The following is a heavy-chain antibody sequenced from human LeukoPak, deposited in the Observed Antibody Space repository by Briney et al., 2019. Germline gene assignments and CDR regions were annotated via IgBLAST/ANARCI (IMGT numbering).Heavy chain of an antibody. CDR2: IYSGGST. D-gene: IGHD3-16*01. Sequence: PGGSLRLSCAASGFPVSSNYMSWVRQAPGKGREWVSVIYSGGSTYYADSVKGRFTISRDNSKNTLYLQMNSLRAEDTAVYYCARGRYDYVWGSYIGYWGQGTLVTVSS. J-gene: IGHJ4*02. V-gene: IGHV3-53*01. CDR1: GFPVSSNY. CDR3: ARGRYDYVWGSYIGY.